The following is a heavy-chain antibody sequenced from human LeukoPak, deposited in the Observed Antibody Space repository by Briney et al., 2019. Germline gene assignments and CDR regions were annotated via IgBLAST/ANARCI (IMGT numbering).Heavy chain of an antibody. CDR3: AKVDDDFWSGYFDY. CDR2: ISSSSSYI. Sequence: PGGSLRLSCAASGFTFSSYSMNWVRQAPGKGLEWVSSISSSSSYIYYADSVKGRFTISRDNSKNTLYLQMNSLRAEDTAVYYCAKVDDDFWSGYFDYWGQGTLVTVSS. D-gene: IGHD3-3*01. CDR1: GFTFSSYS. J-gene: IGHJ4*02. V-gene: IGHV3-21*04.